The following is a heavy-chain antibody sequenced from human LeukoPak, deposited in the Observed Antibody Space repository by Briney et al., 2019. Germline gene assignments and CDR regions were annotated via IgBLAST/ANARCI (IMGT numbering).Heavy chain of an antibody. J-gene: IGHJ6*02. V-gene: IGHV4-39*01. CDR1: GGSISSSSYY. CDR3: ARGFGESEYYYYGMDV. CDR2: NYYAGGT. D-gene: IGHD3-10*01. Sequence: PSETLSLTCTVSGGSISSSSYYWGWIRQPPGRGLDWIGTNYYAGGTYYNPSLKSRVTISVDTSKNQFSLRLSSVTAADTAVYYCARGFGESEYYYYGMDVWGRGTTVTVSS.